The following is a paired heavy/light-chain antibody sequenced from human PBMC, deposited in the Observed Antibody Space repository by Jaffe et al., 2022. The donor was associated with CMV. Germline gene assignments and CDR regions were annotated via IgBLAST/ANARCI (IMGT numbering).Heavy chain of an antibody. D-gene: IGHD3-16*01. J-gene: IGHJ6*03. Sequence: QVQLQESGPGLVKPSETLSLTCTVSGGSISSYYWSWIRQPPGKGLEWIGYIYYSGSTNYNPSLKSRVTISVDTSKNQFSLKLSSVTAADTAVYYCARHDRVITFGGYYYYMDVWGKGTTVTVSS. CDR1: GGSISSYY. CDR2: IYYSGST. V-gene: IGHV4-59*08. CDR3: ARHDRVITFGGYYYYMDV.
Light chain of an antibody. J-gene: IGLJ2*01. CDR2: YDS. Sequence: SYVLTQPPSVSVAPGKTARITCGGNNIGSKSVHWYQQKPGQAPVLVIYYDSDRPSGIPERFSGSNSGNTATLTISRVEAGDEADYYCQVWDSSSDLVVFGGGTKLTVL. CDR1: NIGSKS. V-gene: IGLV3-21*04. CDR3: QVWDSSSDLVV.